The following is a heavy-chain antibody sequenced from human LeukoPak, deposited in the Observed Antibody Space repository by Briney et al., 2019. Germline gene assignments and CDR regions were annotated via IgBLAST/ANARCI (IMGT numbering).Heavy chain of an antibody. D-gene: IGHD6-13*01. V-gene: IGHV3-30-3*01. J-gene: IGHJ4*02. CDR3: AKVEYSSSWYGVGSLDY. Sequence: PGGSLRLSCAASGFTFSNYAIHWVRQAPGKGLEWVAVISYDGNNKYHADSVRGRFTISRDNSKNTLYLQVNSLRAEDTAVYYCAKVEYSSSWYGVGSLDYWGQGTLVTVSS. CDR2: ISYDGNNK. CDR1: GFTFSNYA.